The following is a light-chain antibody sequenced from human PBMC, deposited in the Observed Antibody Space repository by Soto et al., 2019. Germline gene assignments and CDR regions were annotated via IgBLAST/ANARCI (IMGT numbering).Light chain of an antibody. CDR3: QQRGDWPA. CDR2: DVS. V-gene: IGKV3-11*01. J-gene: IGKJ1*01. Sequence: EVVVTQFPATLSLSPGDRATLSYRASLSFRSYLTWYQQKPGQARRLLLYDVSNSATGVPDRFTSSGSGTDFTLTISSLEPEDFAVYYCQQRGDWPAFGQGTKVEIK. CDR1: LSFRSY.